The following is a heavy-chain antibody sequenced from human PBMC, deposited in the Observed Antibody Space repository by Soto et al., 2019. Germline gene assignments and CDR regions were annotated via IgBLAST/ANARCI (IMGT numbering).Heavy chain of an antibody. J-gene: IGHJ4*02. CDR3: GTVFEH. CDR2: VDSDGRGT. Sequence: EVQLVESGGGSVQPGGSLRLSCVASGITFTNYWMHWVRQVPGKGLVWVARVDSDGRGTSYADFVKGRFTISRDNAKNTLYLQMPRLRVDDTAMYYCGTVFEHWGQGIPVTVSS. CDR1: GITFTNYW. V-gene: IGHV3-74*01.